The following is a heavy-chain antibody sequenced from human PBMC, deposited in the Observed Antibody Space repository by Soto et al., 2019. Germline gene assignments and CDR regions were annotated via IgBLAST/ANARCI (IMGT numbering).Heavy chain of an antibody. D-gene: IGHD3-22*01. CDR2: ISAYNGNT. J-gene: IGHJ4*02. V-gene: IGHV1-18*01. CDR1: AYTFTSYA. Sequence: QVQLVQSGAEVRKPGASVKVSCKASAYTFTSYAISWVRQAPGQGLEGMGWISAYNGNTNYAQKLQGRVTMTTDTSTSTAYMELRSLRSDDTAVYYCARDRVDVIRWAYFDYWGQGTLVTVSS. CDR3: ARDRVDVIRWAYFDY.